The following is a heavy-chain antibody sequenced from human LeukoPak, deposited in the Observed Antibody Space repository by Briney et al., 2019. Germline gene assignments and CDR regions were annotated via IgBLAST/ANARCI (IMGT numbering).Heavy chain of an antibody. V-gene: IGHV3-23*01. Sequence: GGSLRLSCAASGFSFSSYWMNWVRQAPGKGLEWVSAISGSGGSTYYADSVKGRFTISRDNSKNTLYLQMNSLRAEDTAVYYCAKVGNVGSYGSGSYYKYYFDYWGQGTLVTVSS. D-gene: IGHD3-10*01. CDR1: GFSFSSYW. CDR3: AKVGNVGSYGSGSYYKYYFDY. CDR2: ISGSGGST. J-gene: IGHJ4*02.